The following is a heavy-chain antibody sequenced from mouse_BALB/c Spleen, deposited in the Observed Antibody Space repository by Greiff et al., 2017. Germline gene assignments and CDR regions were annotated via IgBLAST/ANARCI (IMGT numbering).Heavy chain of an antibody. Sequence: VMLVESGPGLVAPSQSLSITCTVSGFSLTSYDISWIRQPPGKGLEWLGVIWTGGGTNYNSAFMSRLSISKDNSKSQVFLKMNSLQTDDTAIYYCVRDRGSITTATGFDYWGQGTTLTVSS. CDR3: VRDRGSITTATGFDY. CDR2: IWTGGGT. CDR1: GFSLTSYD. V-gene: IGHV2-9-2*01. D-gene: IGHD1-2*01. J-gene: IGHJ2*01.